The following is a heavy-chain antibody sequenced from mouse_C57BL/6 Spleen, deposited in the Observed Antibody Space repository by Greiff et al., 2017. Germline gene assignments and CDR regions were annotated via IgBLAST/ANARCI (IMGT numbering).Heavy chain of an antibody. CDR2: SRNKANDYTT. J-gene: IGHJ4*01. CDR3: ARDSYGDY. V-gene: IGHV7-1*01. Sequence: EVKVVESGGGLVQSGRSLRLSCATSGFTFSDFYMEWVRQAPGKGLEWIAASRNKANDYTTEYSASVKGRFIVSRDTSQSILYLQMNALRDEDTAIYYCARDSYGDYWGQGTSVTVSS. D-gene: IGHD1-1*01. CDR1: GFTFSDFY.